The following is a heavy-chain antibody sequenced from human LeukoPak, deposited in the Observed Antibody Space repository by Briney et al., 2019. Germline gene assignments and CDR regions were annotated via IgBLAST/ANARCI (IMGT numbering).Heavy chain of an antibody. D-gene: IGHD1-26*01. Sequence: SETLSLTCTVSGGSISSSGYYWGWIRQPPGKGLEWIARIYYSGSTYYNPSLKSRVTISVDASKNQLSLKLSSLTAADTAVYYCARHEYSGSYYGLSWFDPWGQGTLVTVSS. CDR2: IYYSGST. V-gene: IGHV4-39*01. CDR3: ARHEYSGSYYGLSWFDP. CDR1: GGSISSSGYY. J-gene: IGHJ5*02.